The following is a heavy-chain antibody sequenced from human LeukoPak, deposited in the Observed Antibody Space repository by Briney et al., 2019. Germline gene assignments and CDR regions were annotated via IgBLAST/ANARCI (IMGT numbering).Heavy chain of an antibody. D-gene: IGHD2-2*01. Sequence: ASVKVSFKASGYAFTTYYMHWVRQSPGQGLEWMGIVNPSVGSTTYAQGFQGRVTMSSDTSTSTLYMELGSLRSEDTAVYYCARDPSDVNALDLWGQGTMVTVSS. CDR2: VNPSVGST. CDR3: ARDPSDVNALDL. J-gene: IGHJ3*01. CDR1: GYAFTTYY. V-gene: IGHV1-46*01.